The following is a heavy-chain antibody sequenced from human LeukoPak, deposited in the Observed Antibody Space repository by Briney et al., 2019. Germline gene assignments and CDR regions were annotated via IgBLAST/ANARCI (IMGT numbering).Heavy chain of an antibody. CDR2: IYHSGST. CDR3: ARSTSVLRFLEWLPGAFDI. D-gene: IGHD3-3*01. V-gene: IGHV4-38-2*02. CDR1: GYSISSGYY. Sequence: SETLSLTCTVSGYSISSGYYWGWIRQPPGEGLEWIGSIYHSGSTYYNPSLKSRVTISVDTSKNQFSLKLSSVTAADTAVYYCARSTSVLRFLEWLPGAFDIWGQGTMVTVSS. J-gene: IGHJ3*02.